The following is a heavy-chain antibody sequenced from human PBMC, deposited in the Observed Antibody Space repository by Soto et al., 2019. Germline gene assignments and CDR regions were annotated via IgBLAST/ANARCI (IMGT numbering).Heavy chain of an antibody. CDR3: ARILEAAFDI. Sequence: ETLSLTCTVSGGSISSYYWSWVRQAPGKGLEWVANIKQDGSEKHYVDSVKGRFTISRDNAKNSLYLQMNSLRAEDTAVYYCARILEAAFDIWGQGTMVTVS. V-gene: IGHV3-7*04. CDR2: IKQDGSEK. CDR1: GGSISSYY. J-gene: IGHJ3*02.